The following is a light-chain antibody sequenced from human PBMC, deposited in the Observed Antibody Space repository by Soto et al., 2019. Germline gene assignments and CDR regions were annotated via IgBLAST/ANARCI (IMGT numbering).Light chain of an antibody. CDR2: DAS. J-gene: IGKJ3*01. CDR3: QQRSNWPPT. Sequence: EIVLTQSPATLSLSPGERATLSCRASQSVSSYLAWYQQKPGQAPRLLIYDASNRATGIPARFSGSGSGTDFTPTISSLEPEDFAVYYCQQRSNWPPTFGPGTKADIK. CDR1: QSVSSY. V-gene: IGKV3-11*01.